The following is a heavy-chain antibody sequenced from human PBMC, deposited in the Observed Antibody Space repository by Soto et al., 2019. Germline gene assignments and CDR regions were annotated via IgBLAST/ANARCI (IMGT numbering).Heavy chain of an antibody. V-gene: IGHV1-69*06. CDR2: VLPITGST. Sequence: QVQLVQSGAEVKKPGSSVKVSCKTSGGLFSVFSFNWVRHAPGQGLEWMGGVLPITGSTDYAQKFQGRLTITADRSTSTIYMELSRLTSDDTANYYCATIRVRGGPLRFEDGGQGTLISVSS. J-gene: IGHJ4*01. CDR1: GGLFSVFS. CDR3: ATIRVRGGPLRFED. D-gene: IGHD5-12*01.